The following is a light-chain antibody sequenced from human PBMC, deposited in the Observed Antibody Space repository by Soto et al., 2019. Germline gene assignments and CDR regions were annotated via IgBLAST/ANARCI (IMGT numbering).Light chain of an antibody. V-gene: IGKV3D-15*01. CDR2: GAS. CDR1: QSVSNN. J-gene: IGKJ1*01. CDR3: HQYNNWRQT. Sequence: IVMTQSPVTLSVSPGETATLSCRASQSVSNNLAWYQQRPGQAPRLLIYGASSRATGTPARFSGSGSGTRFTLTITSLQPEDVAVYYCHQYNNWRQTLGRGTKVDIK.